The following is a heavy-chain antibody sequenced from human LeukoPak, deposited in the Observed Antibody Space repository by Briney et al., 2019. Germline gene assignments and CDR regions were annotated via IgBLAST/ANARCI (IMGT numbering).Heavy chain of an antibody. V-gene: IGHV3-23*01. CDR3: AKPGHIATYYFDY. D-gene: IGHD6-13*01. Sequence: GGSLRLSCAASGFTFSSYAMSWVRQAPGKGLEWVSAISGGGGSTYYADSVKGRFTISRDNSKNTLYLQMNSLRAEDTAVYYCAKPGHIATYYFDYWGQGTLDTVSS. CDR2: ISGGGGST. J-gene: IGHJ4*02. CDR1: GFTFSSYA.